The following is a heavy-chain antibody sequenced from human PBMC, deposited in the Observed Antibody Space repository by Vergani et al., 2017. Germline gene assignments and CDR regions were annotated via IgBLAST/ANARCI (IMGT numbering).Heavy chain of an antibody. CDR2: IWYDGSNK. CDR1: GFTFSSYG. D-gene: IGHD3-9*01. CDR3: ARGSYYDILTGYPPFDY. Sequence: QVQLVESGGGLVKPGRSLRLSCAASGFTFSSYGMHWVRQAPGKGLEWVAVIWYDGSNKYYADSVKGRFTISRDNSKNTLYLQMNSLRAEDTAVYYCARGSYYDILTGYPPFDYWGQGTLVTVSS. J-gene: IGHJ4*02. V-gene: IGHV3-33*01.